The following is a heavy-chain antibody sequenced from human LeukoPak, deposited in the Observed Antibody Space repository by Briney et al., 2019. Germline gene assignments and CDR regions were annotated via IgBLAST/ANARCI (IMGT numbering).Heavy chain of an antibody. CDR1: GFTFSSYS. Sequence: GGSLRLSCAASGFTFSSYSMNWVRQAPGKGLEWVSSISSSSSYIYYADSVKGRFTISRDNAKNSLYLQMNSLRAEDTAVYYCARGGGSCYSEGCDAFDIWGQGTMVTVSS. CDR2: ISSSSSYI. D-gene: IGHD2-15*01. J-gene: IGHJ3*02. CDR3: ARGGGSCYSEGCDAFDI. V-gene: IGHV3-21*01.